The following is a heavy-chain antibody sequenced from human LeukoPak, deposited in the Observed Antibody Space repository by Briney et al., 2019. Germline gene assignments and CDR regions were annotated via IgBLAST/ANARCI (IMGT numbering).Heavy chain of an antibody. J-gene: IGHJ4*02. Sequence: ASVKVSCKASGYTFTGYYMHWVRQAPGQGLEWMGWINPNSGGTNYAQKFQGRVTMTRDTSISTAYMELSRLRSDDTAVYYCAREGALSPGVFDYWGQGTLVTVSS. V-gene: IGHV1-2*02. CDR3: AREGALSPGVFDY. D-gene: IGHD4/OR15-4a*01. CDR1: GYTFTGYY. CDR2: INPNSGGT.